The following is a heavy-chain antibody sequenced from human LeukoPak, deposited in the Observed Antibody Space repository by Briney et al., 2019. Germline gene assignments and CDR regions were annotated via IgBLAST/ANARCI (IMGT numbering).Heavy chain of an antibody. V-gene: IGHV1-69*13. CDR3: ARDYGGNQPGAFDI. Sequence: SVKVSCKASGGTFSSYAISWVRQAPGQGLEWMGGIIPIFGTANYAQKFQGRVTITADESTSTAYMELSSLRSEDTAVYYCARDYGGNQPGAFDIWGQGTMVTVSS. CDR1: GGTFSSYA. J-gene: IGHJ3*02. CDR2: IIPIFGTA. D-gene: IGHD4-23*01.